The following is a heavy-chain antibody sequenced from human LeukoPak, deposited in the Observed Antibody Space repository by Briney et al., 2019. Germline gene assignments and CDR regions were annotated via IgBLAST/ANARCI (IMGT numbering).Heavy chain of an antibody. Sequence: SETLSLTCTVSGSSISSYYWSWIRQPAGKGLEWIGRIYTSGSTNYNPSLKSRVTMSVDTSKNQFSLKLSSVTAADTAVYYCARDFLWFGESLVYYMDVWGKGTTVTVSS. CDR2: IYTSGST. CDR3: ARDFLWFGESLVYYMDV. D-gene: IGHD3-10*01. V-gene: IGHV4-4*07. CDR1: GSSISSYY. J-gene: IGHJ6*03.